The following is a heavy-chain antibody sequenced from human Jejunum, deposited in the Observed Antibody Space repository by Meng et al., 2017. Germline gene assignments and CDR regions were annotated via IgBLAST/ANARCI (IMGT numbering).Heavy chain of an antibody. CDR1: GFSFSAYW. CDR3: ARDSNVFVPADY. D-gene: IGHD6-6*01. J-gene: IGHJ4*02. Sequence: GGSLRLSCTPSGFSFSAYWMTWVRQAPGKGLEWVANITPNGSQEAYVDSVLGRFTISRDNARNSLYLYMSSRRADDTALYYCARDSNVFVPADYWGQGTLVTVSS. V-gene: IGHV3-7*01. CDR2: ITPNGSQE.